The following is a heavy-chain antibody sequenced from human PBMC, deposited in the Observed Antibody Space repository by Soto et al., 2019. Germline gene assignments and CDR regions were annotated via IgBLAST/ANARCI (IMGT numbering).Heavy chain of an antibody. CDR1: GASVSSYY. CDR3: ARGTVAGEAYWHLDL. D-gene: IGHD6-19*01. V-gene: IGHV4-59*02. CDR2: FFNSGNT. J-gene: IGHJ2*01. Sequence: QVLLQESGPGLVKPSETLSLICTVSGASVSSYYWSWIRQPPGKGLEWIGYFFNSGNTHSNPSLKSRATMSVDRSKLEFSLNLTSVTAADSALYFCARGTVAGEAYWHLDLWGRGTLVTVSS.